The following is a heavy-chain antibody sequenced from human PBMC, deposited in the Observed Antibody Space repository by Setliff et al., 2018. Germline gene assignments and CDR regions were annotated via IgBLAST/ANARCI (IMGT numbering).Heavy chain of an antibody. CDR2: ISAYSGNT. Sequence: GASVKVSCKASGYTFTSYGISWVRQAPGQGLEWMGWISAYSGNTGYAQKFQGRVTMTRNTSISTAYMELSSLRSEDTAVYYCARVDYDSSGYPVFDYWGQGTLVTVSS. CDR3: ARVDYDSSGYPVFDY. J-gene: IGHJ4*02. CDR1: GYTFTSYG. D-gene: IGHD3-22*01. V-gene: IGHV1-8*02.